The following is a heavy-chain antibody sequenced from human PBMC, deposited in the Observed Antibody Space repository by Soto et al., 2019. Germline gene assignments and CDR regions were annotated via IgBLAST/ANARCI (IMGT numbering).Heavy chain of an antibody. J-gene: IGHJ4*02. CDR2: IKQDGSEK. D-gene: IGHD5-12*01. Sequence: EVQLVESGGDLVQPGGSLRLSCAASGFAFSGYWMSWVRQAPGKGLEGVANIKQDGSEKYYVDSVKGRFTISRDNAQNSLYLQMNSLRVEDTAVYYCARATSVDAYWGQGTLVTVSS. CDR3: ARATSVDAY. V-gene: IGHV3-7*01. CDR1: GFAFSGYW.